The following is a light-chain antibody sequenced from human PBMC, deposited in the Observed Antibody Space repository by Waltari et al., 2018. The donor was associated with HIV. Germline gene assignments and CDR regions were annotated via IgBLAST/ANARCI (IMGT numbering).Light chain of an antibody. CDR2: ATS. CDR1: QTIKSF. V-gene: IGKV1-39*01. J-gene: IGKJ2*01. Sequence: DIQMTQSLSSLSASVGDRVTITCRASQTIKSFLNWYQQKPGKAPNLLIYATSTLHGGVPSRFTGSGSGTAFTLTISSPRPEDFATYYCQQSYNTPYTFGQGTKLEIK. CDR3: QQSYNTPYT.